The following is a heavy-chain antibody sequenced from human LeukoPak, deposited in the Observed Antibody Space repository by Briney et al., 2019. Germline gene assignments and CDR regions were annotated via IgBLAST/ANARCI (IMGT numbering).Heavy chain of an antibody. V-gene: IGHV3-48*04. CDR2: ISSSSSNI. CDR3: ARVCRRGYSLDY. Sequence: GGSLRHSCAASGFAFNTYSIDWVRQAPGKGLDWFSYISSSSSNIYYADSVMGRFTISRDNANNLVFLQMNSLRAEDTAVYFCARVCRRGYSLDYWGQGTLVTVSS. CDR1: GFAFNTYS. J-gene: IGHJ4*02. D-gene: IGHD3-3*01.